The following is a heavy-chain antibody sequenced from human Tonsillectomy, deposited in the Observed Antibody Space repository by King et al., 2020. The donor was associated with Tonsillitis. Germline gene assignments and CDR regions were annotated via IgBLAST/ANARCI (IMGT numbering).Heavy chain of an antibody. V-gene: IGHV3-48*04. CDR3: ARGTMLRGVPDY. CDR2: ISSSSSTI. CDR1: GFTFSSYS. D-gene: IGHD3-10*01. Sequence: VQLVESGGGLVQPGGSLRLSCAASGFTFSSYSMNWVRQAPGKGLEWVSYISSSSSTIHYADSAKGRFTTSRDNAKKSLYLQMDSLRAEDTAVYYCARGTMLRGVPDYWGQGTLVTVSS. J-gene: IGHJ4*02.